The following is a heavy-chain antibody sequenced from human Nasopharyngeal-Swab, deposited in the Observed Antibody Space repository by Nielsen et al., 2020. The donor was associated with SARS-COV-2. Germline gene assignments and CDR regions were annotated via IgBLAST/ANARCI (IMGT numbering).Heavy chain of an antibody. CDR2: ISYDGSNK. V-gene: IGHV3-30*03. Sequence: GESLKISCAASGFTFSSYGMHWVRQAPGKGLEWVAVISYDGSNKYYADSVKGRFTISRDNSKNTLYLQMNSLRAEDTAVYYCAVGYCSSTSCYDAFDIWGQGTMVTVSS. CDR1: GFTFSSYG. CDR3: AVGYCSSTSCYDAFDI. J-gene: IGHJ3*02. D-gene: IGHD2-2*01.